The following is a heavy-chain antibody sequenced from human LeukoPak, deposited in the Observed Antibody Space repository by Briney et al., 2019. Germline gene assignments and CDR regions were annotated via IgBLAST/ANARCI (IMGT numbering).Heavy chain of an antibody. J-gene: IGHJ3*02. CDR1: GYTFTGYY. V-gene: IGHV1-2*02. Sequence: ASVKVSCKASGYTFTGYYMHWVRQAPGQGLEWMEWINPNSGGTNYAQKFQGRVTMTRDTSISTAYMELSRLRSDDTAVYYCARETPRYYGSGTNPPDAFDIWGQGTMVTVSS. D-gene: IGHD3-10*01. CDR3: ARETPRYYGSGTNPPDAFDI. CDR2: INPNSGGT.